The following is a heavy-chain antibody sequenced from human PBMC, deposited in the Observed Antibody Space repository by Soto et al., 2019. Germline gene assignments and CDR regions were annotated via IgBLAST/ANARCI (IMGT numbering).Heavy chain of an antibody. V-gene: IGHV3-33*01. CDR2: IWYDGSNK. D-gene: IGHD2-15*01. J-gene: IGHJ6*02. CDR3: AREYCSGGSCYGYGMDV. CDR1: GFTFSSYG. Sequence: GGSLRLSCAASGFTFSSYGMHWVRQAPGKGLEWVAVIWYDGSNKYYADSVKGRFTISRENSKNTLYLQMNSLRAEDTAVYYCAREYCSGGSCYGYGMDVWGQGTTVTVSS.